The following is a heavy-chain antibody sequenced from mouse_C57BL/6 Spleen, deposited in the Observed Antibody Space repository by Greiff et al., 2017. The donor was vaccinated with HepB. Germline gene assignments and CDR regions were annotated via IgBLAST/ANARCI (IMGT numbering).Heavy chain of an antibody. CDR1: GFTFSSYA. V-gene: IGHV5-4*01. J-gene: IGHJ4*01. CDR2: ISDGGSYT. Sequence: DVKLVESGGGLVKPGGSLKLSCAASGFTFSSYAMSWVRQTPEKGLEWVATISDGGSYTYYPDNVKGRFTISRDNAKNNLYLQMSHLKSEDTAIYYCAREQEDAMDYWGQGTSVTVSS. CDR3: AREQEDAMDY.